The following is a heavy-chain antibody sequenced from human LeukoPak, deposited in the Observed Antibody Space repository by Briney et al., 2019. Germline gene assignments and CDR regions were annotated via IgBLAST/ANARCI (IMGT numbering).Heavy chain of an antibody. CDR1: GFTFSSYG. J-gene: IGHJ6*02. D-gene: IGHD2-15*01. V-gene: IGHV3-33*01. Sequence: GGSLRLSCAASGFTFSSYGMHWVRQAPGKGLEWVAVIWYDGSNKYYADSVKGRFTISRDNSKNTLYLQMNSLRAEDTAAYYCARGRYCSGGSCYDYYYYGMDVWGQGTTVTVSS. CDR3: ARGRYCSGGSCYDYYYYGMDV. CDR2: IWYDGSNK.